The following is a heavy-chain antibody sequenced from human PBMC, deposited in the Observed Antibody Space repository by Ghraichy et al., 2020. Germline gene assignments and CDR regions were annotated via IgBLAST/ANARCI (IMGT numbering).Heavy chain of an antibody. V-gene: IGHV3-30*18. J-gene: IGHJ4*02. Sequence: VALISYEGSNKYYAGSVKGRFTISSDNSRNTLYLQTNSLRPEDTAVYYCAKDLGYSSGWFLDYLGQ. CDR3: AKDLGYSSGWFLDY. CDR2: ISYEGSNK. D-gene: IGHD6-19*01.